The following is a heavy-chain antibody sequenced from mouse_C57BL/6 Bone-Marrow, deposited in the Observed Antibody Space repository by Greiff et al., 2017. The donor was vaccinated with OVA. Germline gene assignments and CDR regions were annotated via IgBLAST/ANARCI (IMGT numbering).Heavy chain of an antibody. D-gene: IGHD2-4*01. CDR1: GFTFSDYY. CDR3: AREGSTMISYAMDY. CDR2: INYDGSST. V-gene: IGHV5-16*01. J-gene: IGHJ4*01. Sequence: EVQLVESEGGLVQPGSSMKLSCTASGFTFSDYYMAWVRQVPEKGLEWVANINYDGSSTYYLDSLKSRFIISRDNAKNILYLQMSSLKSEDTATYYCAREGSTMISYAMDYWGQGTSVTVSS.